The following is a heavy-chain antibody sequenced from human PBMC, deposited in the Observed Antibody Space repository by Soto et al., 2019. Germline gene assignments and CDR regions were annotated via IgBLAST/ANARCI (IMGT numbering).Heavy chain of an antibody. Sequence: HPGGSLRLSCAASGFTFSSYWMHWVRQAPGKGLVWVSRINSDGSSTSYADSVKGRFTISRDNAKNTPYLQMNSLRAEDTAVYYCARDRYDFWSGYLNVWFDPWGQGXLVTVSS. CDR1: GFTFSSYW. V-gene: IGHV3-74*01. J-gene: IGHJ5*02. D-gene: IGHD3-3*01. CDR3: ARDRYDFWSGYLNVWFDP. CDR2: INSDGSST.